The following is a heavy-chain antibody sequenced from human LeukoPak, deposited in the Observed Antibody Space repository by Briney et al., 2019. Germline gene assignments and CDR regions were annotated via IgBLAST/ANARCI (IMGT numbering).Heavy chain of an antibody. CDR2: TKQDGGEK. J-gene: IGHJ4*02. D-gene: IGHD3-3*01. V-gene: IGHV3-7*01. CDR1: GFTFSSYW. Sequence: GGSLRLSCAASGFTFSSYWMSWVRQAPGKGLEWVANTKQDGGEKYHVDSVKGRFTIFRDNAENSLYLQMNSLRAEDTAVYYCARGRDFWSGYAAFDYWGQGILVTVSS. CDR3: ARGRDFWSGYAAFDY.